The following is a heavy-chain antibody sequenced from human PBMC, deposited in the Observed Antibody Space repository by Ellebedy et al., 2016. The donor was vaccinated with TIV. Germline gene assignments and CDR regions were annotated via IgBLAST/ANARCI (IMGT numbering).Heavy chain of an antibody. D-gene: IGHD1-26*01. CDR1: GYTFTSYG. CDR3: ARVVLTTSIVGATPTDY. V-gene: IGHV1-18*01. J-gene: IGHJ4*02. Sequence: ASVKVSXXASGYTFTSYGISWVRQAPGQGLEWMGWISAYNGNTNYAQKLQGRVTMTTDTSTSTAYMELRSLRSEDTAVYYCARVVLTTSIVGATPTDYWGQGTLVTVSS. CDR2: ISAYNGNT.